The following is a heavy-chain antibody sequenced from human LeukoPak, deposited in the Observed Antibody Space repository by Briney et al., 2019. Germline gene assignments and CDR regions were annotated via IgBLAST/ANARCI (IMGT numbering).Heavy chain of an antibody. V-gene: IGHV4-39*01. CDR3: ARHSRSGYSGYENAFDI. CDR1: GGSISSSSYY. Sequence: PSETLSLTCTVSGGSISSSSYYWGWIRQPPGKGLEWIGSIYYSGSTYYTPSLKSRVTISVDTSKNQFSLKLSSVPAAGTAVYYCARHSRSGYSGYENAFDIWGQGTMVTVSS. J-gene: IGHJ3*02. CDR2: IYYSGST. D-gene: IGHD5-12*01.